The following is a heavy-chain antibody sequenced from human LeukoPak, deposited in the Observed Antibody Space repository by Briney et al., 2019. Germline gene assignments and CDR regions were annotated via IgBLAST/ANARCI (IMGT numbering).Heavy chain of an antibody. CDR2: ISGSGGST. J-gene: IGHJ4*02. D-gene: IGHD2-2*01. V-gene: IGHV3-23*01. CDR1: GFTFSSYA. Sequence: PGGSLRLSCAASGFTFSSYAMSWVRQAPGKGLEWVSAISGSGGSTYYADSVKGRFTISRDNSKNTLYLQMNSLRPEDTAVYYCAKAMRDIVVVPAATTLDYWGQGTLVTVSS. CDR3: AKAMRDIVVVPAATTLDY.